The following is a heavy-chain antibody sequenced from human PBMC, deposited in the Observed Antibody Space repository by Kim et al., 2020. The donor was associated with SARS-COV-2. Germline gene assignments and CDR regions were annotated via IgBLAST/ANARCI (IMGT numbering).Heavy chain of an antibody. D-gene: IGHD3-22*01. Sequence: SETLSLTCTISGGSISSYYWSWIRQPPGKGLEWIGYVFHTGSTNYNPSLKSRVAISVDTSKSQFSLRLRSVSAADTAVYDCARVDRSGYNGRGYFEHWG. V-gene: IGHV4-59*01. J-gene: IGHJ4*03. CDR2: VFHTGST. CDR3: ARVDRSGYNGRGYFEH. CDR1: GGSISSYY.